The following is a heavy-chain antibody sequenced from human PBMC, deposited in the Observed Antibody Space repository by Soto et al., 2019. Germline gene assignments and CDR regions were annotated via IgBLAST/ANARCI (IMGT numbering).Heavy chain of an antibody. Sequence: EASVNVSCKASGYTFTSYYMHWVRQAPGQGLEWMGWINPNSGGTNYAQRFQGWVTMTRDTSISTAYMELSRLRSDDTAVYYCARALIQLWPHYYYGMDVWGQGTTVTVSS. D-gene: IGHD5-18*01. CDR3: ARALIQLWPHYYYGMDV. V-gene: IGHV1-2*04. CDR1: GYTFTSYY. CDR2: INPNSGGT. J-gene: IGHJ6*02.